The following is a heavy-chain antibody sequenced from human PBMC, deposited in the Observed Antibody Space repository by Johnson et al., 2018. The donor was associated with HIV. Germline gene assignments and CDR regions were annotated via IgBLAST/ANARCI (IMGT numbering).Heavy chain of an antibody. CDR2: ISSSGSTI. CDR1: GFTFSDYY. D-gene: IGHD3-22*01. J-gene: IGHJ3*02. CDR3: ARDAKYYYDSSGYYYEHDAFDI. Sequence: QVQLVESGGGLVKPGGSLRLSCAASGFTFSDYYMSWIRQAPGKGLEWVSYISSSGSTIYYADSVKGRFTISRDNAKNSLYLQMNSLRAEDTAVYYCARDAKYYYDSSGYYYEHDAFDIWGQGTMVTVSS. V-gene: IGHV3-11*01.